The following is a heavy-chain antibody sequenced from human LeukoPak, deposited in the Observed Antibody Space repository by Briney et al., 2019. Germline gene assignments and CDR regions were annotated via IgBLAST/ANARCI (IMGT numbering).Heavy chain of an antibody. V-gene: IGHV3-30*02. CDR3: AKELLAYCGGDCFDLDY. Sequence: GSLRLSCAASGFTFSSYGMHWVRQAPGKGLEGVAFIRYDGSNKYYAESVKGRFNISRDNSKNTLYLQMNSLRAEDTAVYYCAKELLAYCGGDCFDLDYWGQGTLVTVSS. J-gene: IGHJ4*02. CDR2: IRYDGSNK. D-gene: IGHD2-21*01. CDR1: GFTFSSYG.